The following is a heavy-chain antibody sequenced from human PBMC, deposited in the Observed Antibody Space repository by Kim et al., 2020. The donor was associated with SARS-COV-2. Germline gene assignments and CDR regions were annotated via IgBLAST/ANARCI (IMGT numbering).Heavy chain of an antibody. J-gene: IGHJ5*02. Sequence: SETLSLTCTVSGGSISSSSYYWGWIRQPPGKGLEWIGSIYYSGSTYYNPSLKSRVTISVDTSKNQFSLKLSSVTAADTAVYYCARPARQGLEVDPNWFDP. CDR2: IYYSGST. CDR1: GGSISSSSYY. D-gene: IGHD6-19*01. CDR3: ARPARQGLEVDPNWFDP. V-gene: IGHV4-39*01.